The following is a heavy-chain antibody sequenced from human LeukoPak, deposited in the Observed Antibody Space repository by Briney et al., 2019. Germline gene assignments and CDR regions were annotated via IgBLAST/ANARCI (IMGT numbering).Heavy chain of an antibody. Sequence: SETLSLTCAVYGGSFSGYYWSWNRQPPGKGLEWIGEINHSGSTNYNPSLKSRVTISVDTSKNQFSLKLSSVTAADTAVYYCARGRIPIVGATTGHAFDIWGQGTMVTVSS. CDR1: GGSFSGYY. CDR2: INHSGST. CDR3: ARGRIPIVGATTGHAFDI. V-gene: IGHV4-34*01. J-gene: IGHJ3*02. D-gene: IGHD1-26*01.